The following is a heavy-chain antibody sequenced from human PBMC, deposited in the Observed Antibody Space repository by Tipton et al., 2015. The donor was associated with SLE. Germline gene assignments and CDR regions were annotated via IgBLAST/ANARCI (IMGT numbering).Heavy chain of an antibody. Sequence: TLSLTCTVSGDSISGHYRSWIRQPPGKGLEWIGCIYDSGSTSYNPSLKSRVTISEDTSKQQFSLKLTSLTAADTAVYYCARHAGDYAYFDSWGQGILVTVSS. CDR1: GDSISGHY. V-gene: IGHV4-59*08. J-gene: IGHJ4*02. D-gene: IGHD4-17*01. CDR3: ARHAGDYAYFDS. CDR2: IYDSGST.